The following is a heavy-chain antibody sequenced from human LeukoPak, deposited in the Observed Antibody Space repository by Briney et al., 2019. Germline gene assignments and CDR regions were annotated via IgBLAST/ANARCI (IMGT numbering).Heavy chain of an antibody. CDR3: ARRWNYGRNYYIDV. D-gene: IGHD1-7*01. Sequence: SETLSLTCAVYGGSFSNYYWNWIRQPPGKGLEWLGEINDNGKANYNPSLMSRVTVSVDTSKNQFSLRLTSVTATDTAVYYCARRWNYGRNYYIDVWGKGATVSVSS. CDR2: INDNGKA. J-gene: IGHJ6*03. V-gene: IGHV4-34*01. CDR1: GGSFSNYY.